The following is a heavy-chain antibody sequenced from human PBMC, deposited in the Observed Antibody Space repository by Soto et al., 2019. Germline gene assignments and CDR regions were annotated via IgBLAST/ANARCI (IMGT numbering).Heavy chain of an antibody. CDR1: GYSVARYF. Sequence: QVQLVQSGAEVREPGASVKVSCKASGYSVARYFMHWVRQAPGQGLEWLGVINPSADTTTYAQKFQGRVTMTWDTSTNTVFMDVSSLRSEDTAIYYCARGGSSPVFCNYCGLDVWGQGTTVTVSS. V-gene: IGHV1-46*01. J-gene: IGHJ6*02. CDR2: INPSADTT. D-gene: IGHD6-13*01. CDR3: ARGGSSPVFCNYCGLDV.